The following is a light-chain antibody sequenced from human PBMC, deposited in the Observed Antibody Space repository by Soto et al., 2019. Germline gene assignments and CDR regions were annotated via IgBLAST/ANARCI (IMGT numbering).Light chain of an antibody. CDR1: QGISSW. V-gene: IGKV1-12*01. CDR3: QQTTSFPLT. CDR2: AAS. Sequence: DIQMTQSPSFVSASVGDRVTITCRASQGISSWLAWYQHKPGRAPKLLIHAASSLESGVPSRFSGSGSGTDFTLTISRLQHEDFATSYCQQTTSFPLTFGGGTKVEIK. J-gene: IGKJ4*01.